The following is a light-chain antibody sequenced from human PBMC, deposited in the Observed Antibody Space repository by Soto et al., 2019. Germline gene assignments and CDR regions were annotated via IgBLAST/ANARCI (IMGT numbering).Light chain of an antibody. J-gene: IGKJ5*01. V-gene: IGKV3-11*01. CDR2: QTS. CDR1: QYINTR. CDR3: QQRSNWIT. Sequence: EIVFTQSPATLSSFPGDRVTLSCRASQYINTRLAWYQHRPGQAPRLLIYQTSIRAAGIPARFSASGSGTDLTLTISRLEPEDFAVYYCQQRSNWITFGQGTRLEIK.